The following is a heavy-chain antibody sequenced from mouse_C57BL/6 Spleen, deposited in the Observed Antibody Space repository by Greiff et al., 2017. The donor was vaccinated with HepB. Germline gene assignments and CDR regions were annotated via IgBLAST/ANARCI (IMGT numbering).Heavy chain of an antibody. CDR2: ISSGGDYI. V-gene: IGHV5-9-1*02. Sequence: EVNVVESGAGLVKPGGSLKLSCAVSGFTFSSDAMSWVRRTPEKRLEWVAYISSGGDYIYYAETVKGRFTIPTDNARNTLYLQMSSLKSEDTAMYYCTRNLYYDRSWFAYWGQVTLVTVSA. D-gene: IGHD2-4*01. CDR3: TRNLYYDRSWFAY. CDR1: GFTFSSDA. J-gene: IGHJ3*01.